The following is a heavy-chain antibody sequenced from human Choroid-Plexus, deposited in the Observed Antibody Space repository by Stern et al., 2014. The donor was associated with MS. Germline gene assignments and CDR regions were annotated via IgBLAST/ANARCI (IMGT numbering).Heavy chain of an antibody. CDR2: VSYDGSNK. Sequence: VQLEESGGGVVQPGRPLRLSCVASGFTFGSCAMHWVRQAQGKGLEGVAGVSYDGSNKYYADSVKGRFTISRDNSQNTLYMQMSSLRPEDTAVYYCAKDRQYLTYFFDHWGQGSLVTVSS. CDR3: AKDRQYLTYFFDH. CDR1: GFTFGSCA. D-gene: IGHD2/OR15-2a*01. J-gene: IGHJ5*02. V-gene: IGHV3-30*18.